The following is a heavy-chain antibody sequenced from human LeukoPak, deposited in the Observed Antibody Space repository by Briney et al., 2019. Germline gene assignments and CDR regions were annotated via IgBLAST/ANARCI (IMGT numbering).Heavy chain of an antibody. V-gene: IGHV3-30*02. Sequence: PGGSLRLSCAASGFTFSSYGMHWVRQAPGKGLEWVAFIRYDGSNKKYADSLKGRFTISRDNSKNTLYLQMNSLRAEDTAVYYCARDLGYSSGPPDYWGQGTLVTVSS. CDR2: IRYDGSNK. CDR1: GFTFSSYG. D-gene: IGHD6-19*01. CDR3: ARDLGYSSGPPDY. J-gene: IGHJ4*02.